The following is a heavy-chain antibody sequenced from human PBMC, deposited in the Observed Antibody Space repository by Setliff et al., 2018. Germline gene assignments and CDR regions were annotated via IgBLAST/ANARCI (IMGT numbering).Heavy chain of an antibody. D-gene: IGHD3-3*01. CDR2: VYYSGRT. V-gene: IGHV4-59*08. CDR1: GGSITGHY. Sequence: PSETLSLTCVVSGGSITGHYWSWIRQSPGKGLEWIGSVYYSGRTNFYNPSLESRVTISVDTSKNQFSLSLTSVTAEDTAVYYCARMSGFQYIDVWDKGTTVTVSS. J-gene: IGHJ6*03. CDR3: ARMSGFQYIDV.